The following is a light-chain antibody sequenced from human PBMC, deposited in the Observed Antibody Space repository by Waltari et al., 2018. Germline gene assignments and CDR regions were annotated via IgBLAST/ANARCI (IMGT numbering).Light chain of an antibody. CDR2: DAS. Sequence: DIQMTQSPSSVSASVGDRATITCRASRDISRWLAWYQQKPGKAPKFLIYDASTLQSGVPSRFSGSGSGREFTLTITSLQSEDFAVYYCQQYDKWLMYTFGQGTKVEVK. V-gene: IGKV1-12*01. CDR1: RDISRW. CDR3: QQYDKWLMYT. J-gene: IGKJ2*01.